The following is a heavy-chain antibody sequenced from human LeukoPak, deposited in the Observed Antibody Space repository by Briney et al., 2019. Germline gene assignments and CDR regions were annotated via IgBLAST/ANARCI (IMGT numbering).Heavy chain of an antibody. Sequence: SETLSLTCAVSGGSISSSNWWSWVRPPPGKGLEWIGEIYHSGSTNYNPSLKSRVTISVDKSKNQFSLKLSSVTAADTAVYYCVGGSGWYEGYFDYWGQGTLVTVSS. J-gene: IGHJ4*02. D-gene: IGHD6-19*01. V-gene: IGHV4-4*02. CDR1: GGSISSSNW. CDR3: VGGSGWYEGYFDY. CDR2: IYHSGST.